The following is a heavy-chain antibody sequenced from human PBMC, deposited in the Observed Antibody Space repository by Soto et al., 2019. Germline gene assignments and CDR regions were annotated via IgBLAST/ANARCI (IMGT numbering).Heavy chain of an antibody. CDR2: ISAYNGNT. V-gene: IGHV1-18*01. J-gene: IGHJ5*02. CDR3: ARRIVLMPTHTGTNWFDP. Sequence: QVQLVQSGAEVKKPGASVKVSCKASGYTFTSYGISWVRQAPGQGLEWMGWISAYNGNTNYAQKLQGRVTMTTDTSTSTGYMELSSLRSYDTAVYYCARRIVLMPTHTGTNWFDPWGQGTLVTVSS. CDR1: GYTFTSYG. D-gene: IGHD2-8*01.